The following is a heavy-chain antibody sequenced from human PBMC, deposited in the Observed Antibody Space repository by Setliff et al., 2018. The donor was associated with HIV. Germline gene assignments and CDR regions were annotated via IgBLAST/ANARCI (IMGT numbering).Heavy chain of an antibody. D-gene: IGHD1-26*01. CDR3: ARGGVGARASFDY. J-gene: IGHJ4*02. V-gene: IGHV3-15*01. CDR1: GFTFSNAW. CDR2: IKSKTDGGTT. Sequence: GGSLRLSCAASGFTFSNAWMSWVRQAPGKGLEWVGRIKSKTDGGTTEYAASVKGRFSISRDDSRSSLYLQMNSLKTEDTAVYYCARGGVGARASFDYWGQGTLVTSPQ.